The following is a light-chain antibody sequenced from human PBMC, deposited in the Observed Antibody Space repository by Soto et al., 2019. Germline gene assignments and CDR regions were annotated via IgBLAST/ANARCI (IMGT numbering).Light chain of an antibody. CDR2: AAS. V-gene: IGKV1-8*01. CDR1: QGISSY. J-gene: IGKJ1*01. Sequence: AIRMTQSPSSLSASTGDRVTITCRASQGISSYLAWYQQKPGKAPKLLIYAASTLQSGVPSRFSGSGSVTDFTLTISCLQSEDFATYYCQQYYSYPRTLGQGTNVDIK. CDR3: QQYYSYPRT.